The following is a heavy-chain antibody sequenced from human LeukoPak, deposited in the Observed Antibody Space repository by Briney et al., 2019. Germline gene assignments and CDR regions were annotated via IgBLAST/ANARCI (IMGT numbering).Heavy chain of an antibody. J-gene: IGHJ4*02. D-gene: IGHD6-13*01. CDR3: ARDTGYSSSWYRY. CDR1: GFTFSSYG. V-gene: IGHV3-33*01. Sequence: PGGSLRLSCAASGFTFSSYGMHWVRQAPGKGPEWVAVIWYDGSNKYYADYVKGRFTISRDNSKNTLYLQMNSLRAEDTAVYYCARDTGYSSSWYRYWGQGTLVTVSS. CDR2: IWYDGSNK.